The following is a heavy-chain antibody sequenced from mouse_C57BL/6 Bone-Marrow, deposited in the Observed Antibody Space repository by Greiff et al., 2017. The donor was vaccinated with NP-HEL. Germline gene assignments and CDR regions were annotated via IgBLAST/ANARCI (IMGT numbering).Heavy chain of an antibody. V-gene: IGHV1-77*01. D-gene: IGHD2-5*01. Sequence: VKVVESGAELVKPGASVKISCKASGYTFTDYYINWVKQRPGQGLEWIGKIGPGSGSTYYNEKFKGKATLTADKSSSTAYMQLSSLTSEDSAVYFCAREVWAYYSNSVAWFAYWGQGTLVTVSA. CDR3: AREVWAYYSNSVAWFAY. J-gene: IGHJ3*01. CDR1: GYTFTDYY. CDR2: IGPGSGST.